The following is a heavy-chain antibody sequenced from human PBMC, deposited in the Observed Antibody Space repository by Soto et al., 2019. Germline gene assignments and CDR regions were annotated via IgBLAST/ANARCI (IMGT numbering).Heavy chain of an antibody. D-gene: IGHD3-22*01. CDR1: GYSFTNFH. J-gene: IGHJ4*02. Sequence: QVQLSQFGAEVKKPGASVKVSCKASGYSFTNFHIHWVRQAPGQGLEWMGMIDPSGGITRDAQRLQGSITMTRDASTSTVYMELRSLTSEDTAVYYCARDMIGHDNYETIGYYFDHWGQGNLVTVSS. CDR3: ARDMIGHDNYETIGYYFDH. V-gene: IGHV1-46*01. CDR2: IDPSGGIT.